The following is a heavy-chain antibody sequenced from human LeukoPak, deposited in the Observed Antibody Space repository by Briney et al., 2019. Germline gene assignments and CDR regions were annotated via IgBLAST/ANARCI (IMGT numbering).Heavy chain of an antibody. J-gene: IGHJ3*01. CDR3: ARGTCTSCGMV. CDR2: ISYDGSNK. D-gene: IGHD2-2*01. Sequence: GRPLRLSCAASGFTFSSYAMHWVRQAPGKGLEWVAVISYDGSNKYYADSVKGRFTISRDNSKNTLYLQMDSLRAEDTAVYYCARGTCTSCGMVWGQGTMVTVSS. V-gene: IGHV3-30*04. CDR1: GFTFSSYA.